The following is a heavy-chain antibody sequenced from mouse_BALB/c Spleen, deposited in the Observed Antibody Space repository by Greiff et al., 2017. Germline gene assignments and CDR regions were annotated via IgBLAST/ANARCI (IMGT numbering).Heavy chain of an antibody. V-gene: IGHV1-80*01. CDR3: ARSSGAWFAY. Sequence: VQLQQSGAELVRPGSSVKISCKASGYAFSSYWINWVKQRPGQGLEWIGQIYPGDGDTNYNGKFKGKATLTADKSSSTAYMQLSSLTSEDSAVYFCARSSGAWFAYWGQGTLVTVSA. D-gene: IGHD3-1*01. CDR1: GYAFSSYW. J-gene: IGHJ3*01. CDR2: IYPGDGDT.